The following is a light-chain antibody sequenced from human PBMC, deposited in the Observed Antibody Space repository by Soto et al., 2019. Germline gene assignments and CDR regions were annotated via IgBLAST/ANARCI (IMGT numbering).Light chain of an antibody. V-gene: IGLV2-8*01. CDR1: SNDVGGYNY. Sequence: QSVLTQPPSASGSPGQSVTISCTGTSNDVGGYNYVSWYQQHPGKAPKVMIYEVNKRPSGVPDRFSGSKSGNTASLTVSGLQAEDEADYYCSSYSGINNLVFGGGTTLTVL. J-gene: IGLJ2*01. CDR2: EVN. CDR3: SSYSGINNLV.